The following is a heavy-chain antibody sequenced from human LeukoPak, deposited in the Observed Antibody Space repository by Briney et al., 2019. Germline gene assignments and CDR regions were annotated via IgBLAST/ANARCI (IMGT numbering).Heavy chain of an antibody. Sequence: SETLSLTCTVSGGSISSYYWSWIRQPPGKGLEWIGYIYYSGSTNYNPSLKSRVTISVDTSKNQFSLKLSSVTAADTAVYYCARDIRKYYYDSSGYYRGDAFDIWGQGTMVTVSS. V-gene: IGHV4-59*01. CDR1: GGSISSYY. CDR3: ARDIRKYYYDSSGYYRGDAFDI. CDR2: IYYSGST. J-gene: IGHJ3*02. D-gene: IGHD3-22*01.